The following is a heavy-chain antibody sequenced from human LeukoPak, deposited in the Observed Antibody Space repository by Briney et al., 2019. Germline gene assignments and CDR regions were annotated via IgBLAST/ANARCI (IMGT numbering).Heavy chain of an antibody. CDR3: AKGAASRGYTYMAN. Sequence: GGSLRLSCAASAFTFRSYAMIWVRQTPGKGLEWVSTVSASGGSTYYADSVKGRFTISRDNSNNTLSLQINSLRPEDTAVYYCAKGAASRGYTYMANWGQGTLVTVSS. J-gene: IGHJ4*02. V-gene: IGHV3-23*01. CDR2: VSASGGST. CDR1: AFTFRSYA. D-gene: IGHD5-18*01.